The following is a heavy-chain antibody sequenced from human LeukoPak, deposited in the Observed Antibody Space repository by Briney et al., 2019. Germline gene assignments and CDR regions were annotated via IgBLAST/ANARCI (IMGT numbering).Heavy chain of an antibody. CDR1: GGTFSSYA. D-gene: IGHD6-6*01. V-gene: IGHV1-69*13. Sequence: ASVKVSFKASGGTFSSYAISWVRQAPGQGLEWMGGIIPIFGTANYAQKFQGRVTSTADESTSTAYMELSSLRSEDTAVYYCARSGIAARLGYFQHWGQGTLVTVSS. CDR2: IIPIFGTA. CDR3: ARSGIAARLGYFQH. J-gene: IGHJ1*01.